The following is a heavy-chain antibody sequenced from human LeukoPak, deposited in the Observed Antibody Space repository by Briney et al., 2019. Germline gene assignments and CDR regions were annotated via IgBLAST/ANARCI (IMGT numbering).Heavy chain of an antibody. CDR3: ARATDSSVDTAFD. Sequence: SETLSLTCRASGASMSNYVWNWIRQSAGKGLEWIGRIYSSGTTDYNPSLKSRVTLSVDMSKNQFSLKLKSVTAADTAVYYCARATDSSVDTAFD. D-gene: IGHD3-22*01. V-gene: IGHV4-4*07. CDR2: IYSSGTT. CDR1: GASMSNYV. J-gene: IGHJ3*02.